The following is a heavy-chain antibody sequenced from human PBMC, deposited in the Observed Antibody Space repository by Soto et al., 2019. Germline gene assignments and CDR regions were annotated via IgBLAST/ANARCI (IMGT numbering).Heavy chain of an antibody. CDR2: MNPNSGNT. D-gene: IGHD4-17*01. CDR3: ARTLYGDNVDY. V-gene: IGHV1-8*01. CDR1: GYTFTSYD. J-gene: IGHJ4*02. Sequence: QVQLVQSGAEVKKPGASVKVSCKASGYTFTSYDINWVRQATGQGLEWMGGMNPNSGNTGDAQKFQGRVTRTRDTSISTAYRELSSLRSEDTAVYYCARTLYGDNVDYWGQGTLVTVSS.